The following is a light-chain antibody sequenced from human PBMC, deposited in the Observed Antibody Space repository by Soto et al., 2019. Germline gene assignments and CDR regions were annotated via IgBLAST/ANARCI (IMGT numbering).Light chain of an antibody. CDR3: QQYGSSPLWT. J-gene: IGKJ1*01. V-gene: IGKV3-20*01. CDR1: QSVSSSY. Sequence: EIVLTQSPSTLSLSPGERATLSWRASQSVSSSYLAWYQQKPGQAPRLLIYGASSRATGIPDRFSGSGSGTDFTLTISRLEPEDFAVYYCQQYGSSPLWTFGQGTKVDIK. CDR2: GAS.